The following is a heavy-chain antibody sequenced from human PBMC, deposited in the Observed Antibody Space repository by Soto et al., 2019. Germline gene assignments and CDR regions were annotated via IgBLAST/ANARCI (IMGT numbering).Heavy chain of an antibody. Sequence: SVKVSCKASGFTFTSSAMQWVRQARGQRLEWIGWIVVGSGNTNYAQKFQERVTITRDMSTSTAYMELSSLRSEDTAVYYCAAAYAGSGSYSQYYFDYWGQGTLVTVSS. D-gene: IGHD3-10*01. CDR2: IVVGSGNT. V-gene: IGHV1-58*02. CDR1: GFTFTSSA. J-gene: IGHJ4*02. CDR3: AAAYAGSGSYSQYYFDY.